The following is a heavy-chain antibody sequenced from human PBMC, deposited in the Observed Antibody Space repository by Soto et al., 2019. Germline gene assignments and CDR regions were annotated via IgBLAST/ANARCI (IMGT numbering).Heavy chain of an antibody. CDR1: GFTFRGSA. CDR2: IRSKANSYAT. CDR3: TSQMTTVTKGYYYGMDV. V-gene: IGHV3-73*01. J-gene: IGHJ6*02. Sequence: EVQLVESGGGLVQPGGSLKLSCAASGFTFRGSAMHWVRQASGKGLEWVGRIRSKANSYATAYAASVKGRFTISRDDSKNTAYLQMNSLKTEDTAVYYCTSQMTTVTKGYYYGMDVWGQGTTVTVSS. D-gene: IGHD4-4*01.